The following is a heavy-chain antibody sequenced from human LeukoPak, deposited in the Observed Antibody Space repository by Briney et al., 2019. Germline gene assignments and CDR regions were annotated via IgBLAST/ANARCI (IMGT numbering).Heavy chain of an antibody. CDR1: GFTFSSYS. CDR3: ASALTYYYDSSGYPVDY. J-gene: IGHJ4*02. Sequence: GGSLRLACAASGFTFSSYSMNWVRQAPGKGLEWVSYISSSSSTIYYADSVKGRFTISRDNAKNSLYLQMNSLRDEDTAVYYCASALTYYYDSSGYPVDYWGQGTLVTVSS. V-gene: IGHV3-48*02. CDR2: ISSSSSTI. D-gene: IGHD3-22*01.